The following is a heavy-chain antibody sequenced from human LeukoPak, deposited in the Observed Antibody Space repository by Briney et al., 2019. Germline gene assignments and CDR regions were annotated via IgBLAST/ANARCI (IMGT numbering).Heavy chain of an antibody. D-gene: IGHD5-18*01. CDR2: INPSGGST. V-gene: IGHV1-46*01. CDR3: ARVPDTAMVSYYYYYMDV. J-gene: IGHJ6*03. CDR1: GYTLTSYY. Sequence: ASVKVSCKASGYTLTSYYMHWVRQAPGQGLEWMGIINPSGGSTNYAQKFQGRVTMTRDMSTRTVYMELSSLRFEDTAVYYCARVPDTAMVSYYYYYMDVWGKGTTVTVSS.